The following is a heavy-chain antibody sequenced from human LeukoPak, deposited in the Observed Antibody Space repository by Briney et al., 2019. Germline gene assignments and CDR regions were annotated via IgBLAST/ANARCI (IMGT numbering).Heavy chain of an antibody. Sequence: GGSLRLSCAASGFTFSSYSMNWVRQAPGKGLEWVAVIPYDGNNKYYADSVKGRFTISRDNSKNTLYLQMNSLRAEDTAVYYCARENWGLYAFDIWGQGTMLTVSS. CDR1: GFTFSSYS. V-gene: IGHV3-30*03. CDR2: IPYDGNNK. CDR3: ARENWGLYAFDI. D-gene: IGHD7-27*01. J-gene: IGHJ3*02.